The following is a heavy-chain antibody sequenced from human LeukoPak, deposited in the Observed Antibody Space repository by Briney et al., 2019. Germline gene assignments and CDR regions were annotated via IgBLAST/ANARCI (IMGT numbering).Heavy chain of an antibody. J-gene: IGHJ4*02. D-gene: IGHD2-2*01. CDR1: GFTVSNAW. CDR3: TTDFIVVVPAALYYFDY. Sequence: GGSLRLSCAASGFTVSNAWMGRVRPAPGKGMEWVGRIKSKADGGTTDYAAPVKGRFTISRDDSKNTLYLQMNSLKTEDTAVYYCTTDFIVVVPAALYYFDYWGQGTLVTVSS. V-gene: IGHV3-15*01. CDR2: IKSKADGGTT.